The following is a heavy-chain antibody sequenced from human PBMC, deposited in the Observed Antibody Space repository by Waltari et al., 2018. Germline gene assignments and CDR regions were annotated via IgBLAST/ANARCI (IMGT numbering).Heavy chain of an antibody. CDR2: VSSRGTT. CDR1: GVSITSNRHY. J-gene: IGHJ3*01. Sequence: QLQLQESGPRLVRPSETLSLICRVSGVSITSNRHYWAWIRQSPGQGLEWIGTVSSRGTTYISPSLKSRVSVSRDTSKNQVSLILGSVTAADMAVYYCATYIGASVGTAAFDVWGQGTMVTVSS. D-gene: IGHD5-12*01. V-gene: IGHV4-39*01. CDR3: ATYIGASVGTAAFDV.